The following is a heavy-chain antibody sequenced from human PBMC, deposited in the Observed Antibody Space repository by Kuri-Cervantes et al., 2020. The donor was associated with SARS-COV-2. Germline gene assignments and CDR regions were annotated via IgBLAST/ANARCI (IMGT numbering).Heavy chain of an antibody. Sequence: GESLKISCAASGFAVSSNYMSWVRQAPGKGLEWVSIIYSDGSTYYADSVKGRFTISRDNSKNTLYLQMNSLRAEDTAVYYCARVRGDYVPWGQGTLVTVSS. J-gene: IGHJ5*02. V-gene: IGHV3-53*01. CDR3: ARVRGDYVP. CDR1: GFAVSSNY. D-gene: IGHD3-16*01. CDR2: IYSDGST.